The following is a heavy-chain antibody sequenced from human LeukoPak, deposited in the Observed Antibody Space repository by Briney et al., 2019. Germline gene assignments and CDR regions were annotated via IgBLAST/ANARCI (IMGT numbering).Heavy chain of an antibody. D-gene: IGHD1/OR15-1a*01. J-gene: IGHJ4*02. CDR2: INPNSGGT. Sequence: ASVKVCCKASGYTFTAYYMHWVRQAPGQGLEWMGWINPNSGGTNYAQKFQGRVTMIRDTSISTAYMELSRLRSDDTAAYYCARRAGGNNYYFDYWGQGTLVTVSS. CDR1: GYTFTAYY. CDR3: ARRAGGNNYYFDY. V-gene: IGHV1-2*02.